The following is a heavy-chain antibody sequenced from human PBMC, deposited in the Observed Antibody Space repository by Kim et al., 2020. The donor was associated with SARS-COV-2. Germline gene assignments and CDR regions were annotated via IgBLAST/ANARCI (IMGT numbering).Heavy chain of an antibody. V-gene: IGHV4-39*01. CDR1: GGSISSSSYY. Sequence: SETLSLTCTVSGGSISSSSYYWGWIRQPPGKGLEWIGSIYYSGSTYYNPSLKSRVTISVDTSKNQFSLKLISVTAADTTVYYCARPERTDNSICGVVTHRGWFDPWGQGTLVTVSS. D-gene: IGHD3-3*01. CDR3: ARPERTDNSICGVVTHRGWFDP. CDR2: IYYSGST. J-gene: IGHJ5*02.